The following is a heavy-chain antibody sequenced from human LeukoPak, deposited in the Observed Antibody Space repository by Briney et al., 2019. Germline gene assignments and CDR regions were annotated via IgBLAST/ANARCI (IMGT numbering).Heavy chain of an antibody. J-gene: IGHJ4*02. CDR3: ATGSDPPWQQPTA. Sequence: QAGGPLRLSCSASRFTFSSSAMTWVRQAAGKGLEWLSGISPNSDHTFYADSVRGRFTISRDFPKNTIYLQMNSLRAEDTAVYFCATGSDPPWQQPTAWGQGTLVTVSS. CDR2: ISPNSDHT. D-gene: IGHD6-13*01. V-gene: IGHV3-23*01. CDR1: RFTFSSSA.